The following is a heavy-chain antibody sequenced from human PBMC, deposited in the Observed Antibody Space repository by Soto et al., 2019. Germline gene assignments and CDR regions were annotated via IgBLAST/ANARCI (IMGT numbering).Heavy chain of an antibody. CDR1: GYTFNSYG. Sequence: QVQLVQSGAEVKKPGASVKVSCKAPGYTFNSYGLSWVRQAPGQGLEWMGWISAYNGNTNYAQKAQGRVTMTTDTSTSTAYMELRSLRSDDTAVYYCARESCSGGTCYSDYWGQGTLVTVSS. J-gene: IGHJ4*02. V-gene: IGHV1-18*04. D-gene: IGHD2-15*01. CDR3: ARESCSGGTCYSDY. CDR2: ISAYNGNT.